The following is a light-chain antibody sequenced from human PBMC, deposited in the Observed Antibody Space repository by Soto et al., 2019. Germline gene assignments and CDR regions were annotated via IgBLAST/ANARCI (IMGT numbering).Light chain of an antibody. Sequence: QSALTQPASVSGSPGQSITISCTGTSSDVGGYNYVSWYQQHPGKAPKLMIYEVSNRPPGVSNRFSGSKSGNTASLTISGLQAEDEADYYCSSYTSSRTLYVFGTGTKLTVL. CDR3: SSYTSSRTLYV. CDR2: EVS. V-gene: IGLV2-14*01. J-gene: IGLJ1*01. CDR1: SSDVGGYNY.